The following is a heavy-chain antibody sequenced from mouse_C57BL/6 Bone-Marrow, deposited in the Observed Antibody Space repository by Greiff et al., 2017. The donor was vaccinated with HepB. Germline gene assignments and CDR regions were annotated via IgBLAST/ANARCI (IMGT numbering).Heavy chain of an antibody. Sequence: QVQLQQSGAELMKPGASVKLSCKATGYTFTGYWIEWVKLRPGHGLEWIGEILTGSGSTNYNEKFKGKATFTADTSSNTAYMQRSSLTSEDSGIYYCARWIYLIAYWGQGTLVTVSA. D-gene: IGHD1-1*01. V-gene: IGHV1-9*01. CDR3: ARWIYLIAY. CDR2: ILTGSGST. J-gene: IGHJ3*01. CDR1: GYTFTGYW.